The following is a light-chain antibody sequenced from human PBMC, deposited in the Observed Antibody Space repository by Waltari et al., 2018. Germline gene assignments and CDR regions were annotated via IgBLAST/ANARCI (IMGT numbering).Light chain of an antibody. CDR2: GAS. J-gene: IGKJ2*01. CDR3: EQGYVTPRT. Sequence: DIQMTQSPSSLSASVGDRVTITCRASQSVNNYLHWYQQKAGKAPKLLIDGASSLHRGVPSRFSGGGSGTDFTLTISGLQAEDFATYYCEQGYVTPRTFGQGTKLEI. V-gene: IGKV1-39*01. CDR1: QSVNNY.